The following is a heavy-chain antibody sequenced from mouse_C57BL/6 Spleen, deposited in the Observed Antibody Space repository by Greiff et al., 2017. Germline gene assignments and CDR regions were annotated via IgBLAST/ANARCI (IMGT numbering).Heavy chain of an antibody. Sequence: EVKLQQSGPELVKPGASVKISCKASGYSFTGYYMNWVKQSPEKSLEWIGEINPSTGGTTYNQKFKAKATLTVDKSSSTAYMQLKSLTSEDSAVYYCARGGPFDYWGQGTTLTVSS. J-gene: IGHJ2*01. CDR2: INPSTGGT. V-gene: IGHV1-42*01. CDR3: ARGGPFDY. D-gene: IGHD3-3*01. CDR1: GYSFTGYY.